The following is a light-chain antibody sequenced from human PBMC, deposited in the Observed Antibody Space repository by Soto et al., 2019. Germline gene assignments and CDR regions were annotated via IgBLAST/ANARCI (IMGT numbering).Light chain of an antibody. CDR1: QSVRNN. CDR2: GAS. Sequence: IVMPQSPAILSVSLGERATLSCRASQSVRNNLGWYQQKPGQAPRLLIYGASIRATGIPARFSGSGSGTEFTLTISSLQSEDYAVYYCQQYNDWPPLTFGGGTKVGI. CDR3: QQYNDWPPLT. V-gene: IGKV3-15*01. J-gene: IGKJ4*02.